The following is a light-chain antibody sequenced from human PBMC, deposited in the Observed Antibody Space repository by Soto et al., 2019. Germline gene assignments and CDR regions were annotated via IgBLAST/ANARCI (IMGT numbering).Light chain of an antibody. CDR3: QHYVNWPLT. CDR1: QSISTK. J-gene: IGKJ4*01. V-gene: IGKV3D-15*01. Sequence: EIVLTQSPATLSVSPGERATLSCRASQSISTKLAWHQQKPGQAPRLLVYGPSTRATGIPARFSGNGSGTEFTLTITGLQSEDFAVYYCQHYVNWPLTFGGGTKVDIK. CDR2: GPS.